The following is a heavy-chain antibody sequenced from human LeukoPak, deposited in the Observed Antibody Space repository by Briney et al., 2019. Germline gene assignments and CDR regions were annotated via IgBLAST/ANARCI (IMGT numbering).Heavy chain of an antibody. J-gene: IGHJ4*02. D-gene: IGHD7-27*01. V-gene: IGHV3-30*02. Sequence: PGGSLRLSCVASGFTFSTSGMHWVRQSPGKGLDWVAFIRNDGNKKNYAESVKGRFTISRDNSKNTLYLQMNSPRAEDTAAYYCAKDGNWARFENWGQGTLVTVSS. CDR3: AKDGNWARFEN. CDR1: GFTFSTSG. CDR2: IRNDGNKK.